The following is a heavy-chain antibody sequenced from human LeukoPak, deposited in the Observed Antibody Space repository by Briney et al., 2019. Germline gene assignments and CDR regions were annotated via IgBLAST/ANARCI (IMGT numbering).Heavy chain of an antibody. Sequence: PGESLRLSCAASGITFSSYAMGWVRQAPGKGLEWVSAISVSGSSTDYADPVKGRFTISRDNSKSTLYLQMNSLRAEDTAVYYCAARYYYDSSGSHSPYRGQGTLVTVSS. CDR2: ISVSGSST. CDR3: AARYYYDSSGSHSPY. CDR1: GITFSSYA. V-gene: IGHV3-23*01. D-gene: IGHD3-22*01. J-gene: IGHJ4*02.